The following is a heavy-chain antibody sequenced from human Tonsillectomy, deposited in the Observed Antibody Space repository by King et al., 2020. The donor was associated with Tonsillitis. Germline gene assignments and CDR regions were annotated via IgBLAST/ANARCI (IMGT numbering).Heavy chain of an antibody. CDR1: GFSFSSNG. V-gene: IGHV3-33*05. J-gene: IGHJ4*02. D-gene: IGHD6-19*01. Sequence: HVQLVESGGGVVQPGRSLSLSCAASGFSFSSNGMHWVRQAPGKGLEWVAVISFDGSNKNYADSVKGRFTISRDNSNNTLFLHMNSLRAEDTAVYYCAGERLYSSGWGIDYWGQGALLSVSS. CDR2: ISFDGSNK. CDR3: AGERLYSSGWGIDY.